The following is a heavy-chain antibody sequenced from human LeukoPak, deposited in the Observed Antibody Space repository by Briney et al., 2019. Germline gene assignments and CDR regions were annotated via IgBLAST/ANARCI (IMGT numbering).Heavy chain of an antibody. D-gene: IGHD3-3*01. Sequence: SGPTLVNPTQTLTLTCTFSGFSLSTRGMRVSWIRQPPGKALEWLARIDWDDDKYCSTSLKTRLTISKATPKNQVVLTMTNMDPVDTATYYCARIRRLYDFWSGYYEWGQGTLVTVSS. CDR2: IDWDDDK. CDR3: ARIRRLYDFWSGYYE. CDR1: GFSLSTRGMR. J-gene: IGHJ4*02. V-gene: IGHV2-70*04.